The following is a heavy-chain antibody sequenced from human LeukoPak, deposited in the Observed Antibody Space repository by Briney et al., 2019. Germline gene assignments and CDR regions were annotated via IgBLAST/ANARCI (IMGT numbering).Heavy chain of an antibody. CDR1: GFTFSGYG. CDR2: ISYDGSNK. Sequence: GRSLRLSCAASGFTFSGYGMHWVRQAPGKGLEWVALISYDGSNKYHADSVKGRFTISRNNSKNTLYLQMNSLRVEDTAVYYCAKTQGSSWYGADYWDQGTLVTVSS. CDR3: AKTQGSSWYGADY. V-gene: IGHV3-30*18. D-gene: IGHD6-13*01. J-gene: IGHJ4*02.